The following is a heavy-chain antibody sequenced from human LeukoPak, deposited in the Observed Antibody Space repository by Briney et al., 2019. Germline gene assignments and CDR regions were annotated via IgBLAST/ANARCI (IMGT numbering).Heavy chain of an antibody. D-gene: IGHD1-1*01. CDR1: GYQFSSFW. J-gene: IGHJ4*02. CDR2: INLDGWST. Sequence: GGSLRLSCSASGYQFSSFWMHWVRQAPGKGLVWVSRINLDGWSTTYADSVKGRFTISRDNAKNTLYLQMNSLRDEDTGIYYCARDERGNWNDTPRYWGQGTLVTVSS. V-gene: IGHV3-74*01. CDR3: ARDERGNWNDTPRY.